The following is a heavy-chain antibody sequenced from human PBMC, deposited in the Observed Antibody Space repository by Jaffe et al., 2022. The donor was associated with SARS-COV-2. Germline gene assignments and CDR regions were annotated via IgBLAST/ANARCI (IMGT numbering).Heavy chain of an antibody. CDR1: GGSISSYY. V-gene: IGHV4-59*01. CDR2: IYYSGST. Sequence: QVQLQESGPGLVKPSETLSLTCTVSGGSISSYYWSWIRQPPGKGLEWIGYIYYSGSTNYNPSLKSRVTISVDTSKNQFSLKLSSVTAADTAVYYCARDSLDYSYYDSSGYRYWYFDLWGRGTLVTVSS. D-gene: IGHD3-22*01. CDR3: ARDSLDYSYYDSSGYRYWYFDL. J-gene: IGHJ2*01.